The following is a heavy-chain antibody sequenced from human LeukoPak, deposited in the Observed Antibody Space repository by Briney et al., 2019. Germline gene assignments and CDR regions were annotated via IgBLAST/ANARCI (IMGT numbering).Heavy chain of an antibody. CDR3: ARDRVVGLGIDNAFDI. J-gene: IGHJ3*02. CDR1: GGTFSSYA. CDR2: IIPVFGTA. D-gene: IGHD2-15*01. V-gene: IGHV1-69*13. Sequence: ASVKVSCKTSGGTFSSYAISWVRQAPGQGLEWMGGIIPVFGTANYAQKFQGRVTITADESTSTAYMELSSLRSEDTAVYYCARDRVVGLGIDNAFDIWGHGTMVTVSS.